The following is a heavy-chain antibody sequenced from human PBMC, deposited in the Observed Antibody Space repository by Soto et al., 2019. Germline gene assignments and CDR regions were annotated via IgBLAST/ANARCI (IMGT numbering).Heavy chain of an antibody. CDR3: ASTKYDSSAYYYWYLGL. V-gene: IGHV1-69*06. CDR2: IIPLFGTA. D-gene: IGHD3-22*01. J-gene: IGHJ2*01. Sequence: QVHLVQSGAEVKKPGSSVKVSCRASGGTFNTYGFNWVRQAPGQGLEWMGGIIPLFGTANYAQKFQGRVTITADTSANTVYLELSSLRSEDTAVYYCASTKYDSSAYYYWYLGLWGRGTLVTVSS. CDR1: GGTFNTYG.